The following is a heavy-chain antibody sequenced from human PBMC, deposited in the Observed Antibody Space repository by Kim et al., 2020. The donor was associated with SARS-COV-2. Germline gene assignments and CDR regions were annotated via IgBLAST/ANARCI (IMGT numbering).Heavy chain of an antibody. J-gene: IGHJ4*02. Sequence: GGSLRLSCAASGFSFSNYAMSWVRQAPGKRLEWVSSISHSGPNTYYADSVKGRFSISRDNSHNTLFLQMSSLRAEDTALYYCAKIAAYSSNDKGHWGQGT. CDR3: AKIAAYSSNDKGH. CDR1: GFSFSNYA. CDR2: ISHSGPNT. D-gene: IGHD6-13*01. V-gene: IGHV3-23*01.